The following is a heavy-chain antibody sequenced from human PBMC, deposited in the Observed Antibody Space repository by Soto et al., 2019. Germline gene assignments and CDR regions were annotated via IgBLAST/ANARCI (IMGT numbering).Heavy chain of an antibody. J-gene: IGHJ6*02. CDR2: IYYSGST. CDR1: GGSVSSGSYY. D-gene: IGHD6-13*01. CDR3: ARSYSSSWSDNLEPTKNYYGMDV. Sequence: SETLSLTCTVSGGSVSSGSYYWSWIRQPPGKGLEWIGYIYYSGSTNYNPSLKSRVTISVDTSKNQFSLKLSSVTAADTAMYYCARSYSSSWSDNLEPTKNYYGMDVWGQGTTVTVSS. V-gene: IGHV4-61*01.